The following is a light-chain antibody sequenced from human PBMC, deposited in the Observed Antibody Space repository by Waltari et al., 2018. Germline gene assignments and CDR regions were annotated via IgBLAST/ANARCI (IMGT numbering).Light chain of an antibody. CDR1: SSNIGRNY. J-gene: IGLJ2*01. V-gene: IGLV1-47*01. Sequence: QSVLTQPPSASGTPGQRVTISCSGSSSNIGRNYVYWYQQLPGTAPKLLIYKHNQRPSAVPDRFSGSKSGTSASLAISGLRSDDEADYYCAAWDDSRSVVFGGGTKLAIL. CDR2: KHN. CDR3: AAWDDSRSVV.